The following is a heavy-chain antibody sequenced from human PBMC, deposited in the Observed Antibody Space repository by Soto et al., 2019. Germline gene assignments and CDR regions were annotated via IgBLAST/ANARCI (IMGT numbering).Heavy chain of an antibody. CDR2: LYTFGEG. J-gene: IGHJ4*02. D-gene: IGHD4-17*01. CDR1: GLDVKAIH. Sequence: EVRLAESGGGVIHPGGSLRLSCAVSGLDVKAIHMSWLRRAPGKGLEWVAGLYTFGEGYYADFAAGRFTIARHESENTLLLEMIDLKIEDTAIYYCARDKDFGDYTFDLWGQGTLVTVSS. CDR3: ARDKDFGDYTFDL. V-gene: IGHV3-53*01.